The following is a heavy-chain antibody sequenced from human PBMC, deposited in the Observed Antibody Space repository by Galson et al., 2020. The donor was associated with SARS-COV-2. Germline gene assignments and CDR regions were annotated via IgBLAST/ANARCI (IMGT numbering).Heavy chain of an antibody. J-gene: IGHJ6*03. CDR1: GGTINNYF. D-gene: IGHD3-10*01. V-gene: IGHV4-59*01. CDR2: IYYSGST. Sequence: SETLSLTCTVSGGTINNYFWSWIRQPPGKGLEWIGYIYYSGSTNYTPSLQSRVTISVDTAKKQFSLKVSPVTAADTALYYCASATGIGGYYMDVRGKGTTVSVSS. CDR3: ASATGIGGYYMDV.